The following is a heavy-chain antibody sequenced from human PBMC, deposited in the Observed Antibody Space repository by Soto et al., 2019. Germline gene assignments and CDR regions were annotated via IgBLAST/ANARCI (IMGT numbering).Heavy chain of an antibody. J-gene: IGHJ3*02. CDR3: ARELGGYDYIWGSSGDDAFDI. Sequence: PSETLCLTCAVYGGSFSGYYWSWIRQPPGKGLEWIGEINHSGSTNYNPSLKSRVTISVDTSKNQFSLKLSSVTAADTAVYYCARELGGYDYIWGSSGDDAFDIWGQGTMVTVS. CDR1: GGSFSGYY. CDR2: INHSGST. V-gene: IGHV4-34*01. D-gene: IGHD3-16*01.